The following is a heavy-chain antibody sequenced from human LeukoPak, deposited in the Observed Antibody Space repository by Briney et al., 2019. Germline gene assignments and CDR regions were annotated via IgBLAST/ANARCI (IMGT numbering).Heavy chain of an antibody. J-gene: IGHJ4*02. Sequence: ASVKVSCKASGYTFSAYYMRWVRQAPGQGLEWMGWINPNSGGTNYAQKFQGRVTMTRDTSISTAYMELTRLRSDDTAVYYCARLNEMTTVRFGDYWGQGTLVTVSS. V-gene: IGHV1-2*02. CDR2: INPNSGGT. CDR3: ARLNEMTTVRFGDY. CDR1: GYTFSAYY. D-gene: IGHD4-4*01.